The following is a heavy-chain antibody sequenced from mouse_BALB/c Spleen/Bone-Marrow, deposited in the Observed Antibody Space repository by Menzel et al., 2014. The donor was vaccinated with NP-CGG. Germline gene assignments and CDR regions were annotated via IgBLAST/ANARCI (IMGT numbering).Heavy chain of an antibody. CDR1: GYSFTDYN. Sequence: EVQLQQSGPELVKPGASAKVSCRASGYSFTDYNMFWVKQGHGKSLEWIGYIDPDNGYTTYNQRFKGKATLTVDKSSSTAFMHLNSLTSGDSAVYYCARKLVGDYWGQGTTLTVSS. CDR3: ARKLVGDY. J-gene: IGHJ2*01. V-gene: IGHV1S135*01. D-gene: IGHD1-3*01. CDR2: IDPDNGYT.